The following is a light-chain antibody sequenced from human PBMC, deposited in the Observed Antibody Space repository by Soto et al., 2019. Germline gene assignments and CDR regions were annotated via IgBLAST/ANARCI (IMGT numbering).Light chain of an antibody. Sequence: DIQMTQSPSSLSASVGDRVTITCRASQSISSYLNWYQQKPGKAPKLQIYAASSLQSEVPSRFSGSGSGTDFTLTISSLQPEDFANYYCQQSYSTPLTFGGGTKVELK. CDR3: QQSYSTPLT. CDR1: QSISSY. J-gene: IGKJ4*01. V-gene: IGKV1-39*01. CDR2: AAS.